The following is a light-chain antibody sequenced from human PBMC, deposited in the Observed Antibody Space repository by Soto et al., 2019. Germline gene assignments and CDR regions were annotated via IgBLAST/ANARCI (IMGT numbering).Light chain of an antibody. CDR1: QSVGSY. V-gene: IGKV3-11*01. CDR3: QQSFDFPWT. CDR2: DAS. J-gene: IGKJ1*01. Sequence: EIVLTQSPATLSLSPGERATLSCRASQSVGSYLAWYQQKPGQAPRLLIYDASNRATGIPARFSGSGSGTDFTLTISSLEPEDFATYFCQQSFDFPWTFGQGTKVEIK.